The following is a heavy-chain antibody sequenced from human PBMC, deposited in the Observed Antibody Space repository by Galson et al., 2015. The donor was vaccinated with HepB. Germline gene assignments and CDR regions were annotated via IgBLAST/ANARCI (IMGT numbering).Heavy chain of an antibody. D-gene: IGHD4-17*01. Sequence: SVRVSCKASGYTFTNYYIHWVRQAPGQGLEWMGGIIPSFGTANYAQKFQGRVTITADESPSTAYMELSSLRSEDTAVYYCARVNGHLAYGAPLGYWGQGTLVTVSS. J-gene: IGHJ4*02. CDR1: GYTFTNYY. V-gene: IGHV1-69*13. CDR2: IIPSFGTA. CDR3: ARVNGHLAYGAPLGY.